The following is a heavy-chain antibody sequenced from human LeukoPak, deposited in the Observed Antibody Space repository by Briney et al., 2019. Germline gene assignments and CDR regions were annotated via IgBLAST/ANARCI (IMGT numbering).Heavy chain of an antibody. J-gene: IGHJ6*04. D-gene: IGHD2-2*01. CDR1: GNTFTACY. CDR3: ARGPDIVVVPAAIGNYYGMDV. V-gene: IGHV1-2*02. CDR2: INPNSGDT. Sequence: ASVKVSCKASGNTFTACYIHWVRQAPGQGLEWMGWINPNSGDTKYSQEFQGRVTMTRDTSISTTYMELSGLTSDDTAVYYCARGPDIVVVPAAIGNYYGMDVWGKGTTVTASS.